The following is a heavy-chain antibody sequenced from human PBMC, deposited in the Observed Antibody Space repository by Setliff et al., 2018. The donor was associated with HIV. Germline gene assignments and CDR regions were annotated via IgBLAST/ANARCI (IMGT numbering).Heavy chain of an antibody. D-gene: IGHD3-10*01. J-gene: IGHJ6*02. CDR1: GFTFSSYA. Sequence: SLKISCAASGFTFSSYAMQWVRQAPGKGLEWVAVISSDGSNEYYADSVKGRFTISRDNSKNTLYVQMNSLRAEDTAVYYCARDQLAMVRRNGMDVWGQGTTVTVSS. V-gene: IGHV3-30*04. CDR2: ISSDGSNE. CDR3: ARDQLAMVRRNGMDV.